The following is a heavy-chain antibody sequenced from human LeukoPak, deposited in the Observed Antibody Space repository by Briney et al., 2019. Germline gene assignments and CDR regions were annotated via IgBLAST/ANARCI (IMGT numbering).Heavy chain of an antibody. CDR1: GFTFRDYT. J-gene: IGHJ5*02. CDR3: ARLAVAGSGNWFDP. D-gene: IGHD6-19*01. Sequence: GGSLRLSCAASGFTFRDYTMNWVRQAPGKGLEWVSSISSSSSYIYYADSVKGRFTISRDNAKNSLYLQMNSLRAEDTAVYYCARLAVAGSGNWFDPWGQGTLVTVSS. V-gene: IGHV3-21*01. CDR2: ISSSSSYI.